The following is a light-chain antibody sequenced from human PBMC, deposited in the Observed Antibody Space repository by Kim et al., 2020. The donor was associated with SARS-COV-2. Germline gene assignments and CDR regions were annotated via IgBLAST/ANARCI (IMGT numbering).Light chain of an antibody. CDR3: QQYGSSPWT. Sequence: SPGESATLSCRASQSVSSSYLAWYQQEPGQAPRLLIYGASSRATGIPDRFSGSGSGTDFTLTISRLEPEDFAVYYCQQYGSSPWTFGQGTTVDIK. J-gene: IGKJ1*01. V-gene: IGKV3-20*01. CDR1: QSVSSSY. CDR2: GAS.